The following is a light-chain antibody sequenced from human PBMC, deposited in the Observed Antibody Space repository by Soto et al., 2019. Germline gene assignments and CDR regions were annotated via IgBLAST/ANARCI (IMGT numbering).Light chain of an antibody. CDR2: DAS. CDR1: QNIRSR. Sequence: DFQMTKAPSTLSASVTDRVTIIFRSSQNIRSRLAWFQQKLGKAPKLLIYDASSLESGVPQRFSGSGSGTEFSLTISSLQTDDFSTYYCQQYHSYWTFGQGTKVDIK. V-gene: IGKV1-5*02. CDR3: QQYHSYWT. J-gene: IGKJ1*01.